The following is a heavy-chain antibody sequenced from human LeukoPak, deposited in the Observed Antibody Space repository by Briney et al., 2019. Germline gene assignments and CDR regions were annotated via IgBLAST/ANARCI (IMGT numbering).Heavy chain of an antibody. CDR3: ARDIVVVPAAIWADYHYYGMDV. V-gene: IGHV1-18*01. D-gene: IGHD2-2*01. Sequence: WASVKVSCKASGGTFSSYAISWVRQAPGQGLEWMGWISAYNGNTNYAQKLQGRVTMTTDTSTSTAYMELRSLRSDDTAVYYCARDIVVVPAAIWADYHYYGMDVWGQGTTVTVSS. CDR2: ISAYNGNT. CDR1: GGTFSSYA. J-gene: IGHJ6*02.